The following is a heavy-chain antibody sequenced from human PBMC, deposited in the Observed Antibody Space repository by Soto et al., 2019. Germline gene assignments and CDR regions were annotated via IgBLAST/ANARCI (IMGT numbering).Heavy chain of an antibody. Sequence: EVQLVESGGGLVQPGGSLRLSCAASGFTFSSYWMSWVRQAPGKGLEWVANIKQDGSEKYYVDSVKGRFTISRDNAKNSLYLQMNSLRAEDTAVYYCARLSKVTFDAFDIWGQGTMVTVSS. CDR1: GFTFSSYW. V-gene: IGHV3-7*01. J-gene: IGHJ3*02. CDR3: ARLSKVTFDAFDI. CDR2: IKQDGSEK. D-gene: IGHD2-21*02.